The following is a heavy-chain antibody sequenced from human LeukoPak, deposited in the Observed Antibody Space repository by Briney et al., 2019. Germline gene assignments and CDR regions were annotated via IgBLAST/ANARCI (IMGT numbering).Heavy chain of an antibody. CDR3: ASHQYGSGSYYHDY. Sequence: SETLSLTCTVSGGSINNPNYYWSWIRQPAGKGLEWSGRISTTGSTSYGPSLKSRVIISIDTSKNQFSLRLSSATAADTAVYYCASHQYGSGSYYHDYWGQGALVTVSS. CDR2: ISTTGST. CDR1: GGSINNPNYY. D-gene: IGHD3-10*01. V-gene: IGHV4-61*02. J-gene: IGHJ4*02.